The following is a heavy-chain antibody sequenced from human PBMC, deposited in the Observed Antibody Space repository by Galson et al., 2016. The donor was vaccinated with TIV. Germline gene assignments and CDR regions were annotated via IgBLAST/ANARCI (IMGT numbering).Heavy chain of an antibody. D-gene: IGHD6-19*01. J-gene: IGHJ4*02. CDR2: INEAGSEK. V-gene: IGHV3-7*01. CDR3: GRAQYSNGWLLFDS. Sequence: SLRLSCAASGFTFSKNWMSWVRQAPGKGLEWVANINEAGSEKFYVDSVKGRFTISRDNAKNSLFLQINSLRPEDTAVYYCGRAQYSNGWLLFDSWGPGTLVTVSS. CDR1: GFTFSKNW.